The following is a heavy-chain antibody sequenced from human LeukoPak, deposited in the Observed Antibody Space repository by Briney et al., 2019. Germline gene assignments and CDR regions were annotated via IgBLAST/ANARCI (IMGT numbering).Heavy chain of an antibody. CDR3: AKARSAVVEAATNY. CDR2: ISGNGGST. CDR1: GFTFSDFA. V-gene: IGHV3-23*01. D-gene: IGHD2-15*01. Sequence: PGGSLRLSCAASGFTFSDFAMNWVRQAPGKGLEWVTAISGNGGSTHYADSVKGRFSISRDNSKNTLFLQMNSPTAEDTGVYYCAKARSAVVEAATNYWGQGTRVTVSS. J-gene: IGHJ4*02.